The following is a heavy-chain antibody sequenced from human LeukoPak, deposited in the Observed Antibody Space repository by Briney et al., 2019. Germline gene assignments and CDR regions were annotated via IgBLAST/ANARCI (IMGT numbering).Heavy chain of an antibody. J-gene: IGHJ4*02. V-gene: IGHV3-33*06. CDR3: AKSDLGHRSRQVGHFDY. CDR2: IWYDGSNK. CDR1: GITFRSFG. Sequence: GGSLRLSCAAPGITFRSFGMHWLRQAPGKGLEWVAIIWYDGSNKYYADSVKGRFTISRDNSKNTLYLQMNSLRAEDTAVYYCAKSDLGHRSRQVGHFDYWGQGTLVTVSS. D-gene: IGHD2-15*01.